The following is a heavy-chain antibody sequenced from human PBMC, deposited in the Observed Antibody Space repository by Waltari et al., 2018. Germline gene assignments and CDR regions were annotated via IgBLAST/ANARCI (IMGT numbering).Heavy chain of an antibody. D-gene: IGHD2-21*01. J-gene: IGHJ6*02. CDR2: ISYDGSNK. Sequence: QVQLVESGGGVVQPGRSLRLSCAASGFTFSSYAMHWVRQAPGKGLEWVAVISYDGSNKYYADSVKGRFTISRDNSKNTLYLQMNSLRAEDTAVYYCARVPGEGYYYYGMDVWGQGTTVTVSS. CDR3: ARVPGEGYYYYGMDV. V-gene: IGHV3-30-3*01. CDR1: GFTFSSYA.